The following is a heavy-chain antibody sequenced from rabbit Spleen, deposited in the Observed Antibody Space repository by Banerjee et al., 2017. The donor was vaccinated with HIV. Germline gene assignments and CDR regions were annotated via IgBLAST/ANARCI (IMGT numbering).Heavy chain of an antibody. CDR2: IYTGSSDTT. J-gene: IGHJ4*01. CDR1: GFSFSSSYY. CDR3: ARWYTDSAYWIDL. Sequence: QSLEESGGDLVKPGASLTLTCTASGFSFSSSYYMCLVRQAPGKGLEWIGCIYTGSSDTTYYASWAKGRFTVSKTSSTTVTLQMTSLTAADTATYFCARWYTDSAYWIDLWGPGTLVTVS. D-gene: IGHD1-1*01. V-gene: IGHV1S40*01.